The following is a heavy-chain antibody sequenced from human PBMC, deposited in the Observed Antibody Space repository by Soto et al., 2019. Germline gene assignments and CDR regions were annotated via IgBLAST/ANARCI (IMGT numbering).Heavy chain of an antibody. V-gene: IGHV1-3*01. CDR1: GYTFTSYA. Sequence: ASVKVSCKASGYTFTSYAMHWVRQAPGQRLEWMGWINAGNGNTQHSQKFQGRVTITRDTSASTAYMELSSLRSEDTAVFYCARGQDICTNGVCHDGYYYYMDDWGKGTTVTVSS. D-gene: IGHD2-8*01. J-gene: IGHJ6*03. CDR2: INAGNGNT. CDR3: ARGQDICTNGVCHDGYYYYMDD.